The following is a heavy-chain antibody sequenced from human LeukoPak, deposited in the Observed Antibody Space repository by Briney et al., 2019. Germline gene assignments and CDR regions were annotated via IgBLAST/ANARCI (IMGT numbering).Heavy chain of an antibody. CDR1: GFTFSTYR. CDR3: ARAPSEIGGYYPEYFRH. J-gene: IGHJ1*01. V-gene: IGHV3-74*01. D-gene: IGHD3-22*01. Sequence: GGSLRLSCAASGFTFSTYRMHWVRQAPGKGLVWVSRIKSDGGTNYSDSVKGRFTISRDNPKKTVSLQMNSLRAEDPCWYCCARAPSEIGGYYPEYFRHWGQGTLVTVSS. CDR2: IKSDGGT.